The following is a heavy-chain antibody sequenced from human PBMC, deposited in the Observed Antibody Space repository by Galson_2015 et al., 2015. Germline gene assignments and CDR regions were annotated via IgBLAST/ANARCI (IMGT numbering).Heavy chain of an antibody. CDR2: ISSSSYI. Sequence: SLRLSCAASGFTFSSYSMNWVRQAPGKGLEWVSSISSSSYIYYADSVKGRFTISRDNAKNSLYLQMNSLRAEDTAVYYCARDRTYYYDSSGYSDAFDIWGQGTMVTVSS. V-gene: IGHV3-21*01. CDR1: GFTFSSYS. CDR3: ARDRTYYYDSSGYSDAFDI. D-gene: IGHD3-22*01. J-gene: IGHJ3*02.